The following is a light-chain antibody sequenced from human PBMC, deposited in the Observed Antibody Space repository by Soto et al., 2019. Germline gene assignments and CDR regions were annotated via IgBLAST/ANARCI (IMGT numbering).Light chain of an antibody. CDR3: CSYANTTTV. CDR1: SSDIGGYNY. CDR2: EVS. J-gene: IGLJ3*02. V-gene: IGLV2-14*01. Sequence: QSALTQPASVSGSPGQSITISCAGTSSDIGGYNYVSWYQQHPGKAPKVMIYEVSNRPSGVSNRFSGSKSGNTASLTISGLQAADEADYYCCSYANTTTVFGGGTKVTVL.